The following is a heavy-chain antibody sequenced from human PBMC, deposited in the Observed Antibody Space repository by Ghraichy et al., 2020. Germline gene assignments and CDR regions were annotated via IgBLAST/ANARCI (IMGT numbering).Heavy chain of an antibody. CDR1: GYTFTGYY. CDR2: INPNSGGT. V-gene: IGHV1-2*06. Sequence: ASVKVSCKASGYTFTGYYMHWVRQAPGQGLEWMGRINPNSGGTNYAQKFQGRVTMTRDTSISTAYMELSRLRSDDTAVYYCARDKVPRGSGGDLGLDYWGQGTLVTVSS. J-gene: IGHJ4*02. CDR3: ARDKVPRGSGGDLGLDY. D-gene: IGHD3-10*01.